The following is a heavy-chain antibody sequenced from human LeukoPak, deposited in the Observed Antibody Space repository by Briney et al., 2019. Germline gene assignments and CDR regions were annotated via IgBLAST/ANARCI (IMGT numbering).Heavy chain of an antibody. CDR1: GYTFTSYG. D-gene: IGHD4-17*01. CDR2: ISSYNGNT. Sequence: ASVKVSCKASGYTFTSYGISWVRQAPGQGLEWMGWISSYNGNTNYAQKLQGRVTMTTDTSTSTAYMELSSLRSEDTAVYYCATVMTTVTHEGNYWGQGTLVTVSS. J-gene: IGHJ4*02. V-gene: IGHV1-18*01. CDR3: ATVMTTVTHEGNY.